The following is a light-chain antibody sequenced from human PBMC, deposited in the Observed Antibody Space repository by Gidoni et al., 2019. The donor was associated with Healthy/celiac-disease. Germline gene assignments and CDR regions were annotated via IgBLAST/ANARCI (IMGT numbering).Light chain of an antibody. J-gene: IGKJ4*01. CDR3: QQYDSYPIT. CDR1: QDISNY. Sequence: TQMTVSPSSLSASVGDRVTSTCQASQDISNYLDWYQQKPGKAPKLLIYDASNLETGVPSRFSGSGSGTDFTFTISSLQPEDIATYYCQQYDSYPITFGGGTKVEIK. CDR2: DAS. V-gene: IGKV1-33*01.